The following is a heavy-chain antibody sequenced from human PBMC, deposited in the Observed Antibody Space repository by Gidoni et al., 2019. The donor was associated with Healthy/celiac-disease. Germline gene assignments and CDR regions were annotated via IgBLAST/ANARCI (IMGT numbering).Heavy chain of an antibody. J-gene: IGHJ1*01. CDR1: GFSLSTSVVG. CDR3: AHMGSSGWYVPNFQH. Sequence: QITLPESGPPLVKPTQTLTLPCTFSGFSLSTSVVGVGWIRQPPGQALEWLAVIYWNDDKRYSPSLKSRLTITKDTSKNQVVLTMTNIDPVDTATDYCAHMGSSGWYVPNFQHWGQGTLVTVSS. CDR2: IYWNDDK. D-gene: IGHD6-19*01. V-gene: IGHV2-5*01.